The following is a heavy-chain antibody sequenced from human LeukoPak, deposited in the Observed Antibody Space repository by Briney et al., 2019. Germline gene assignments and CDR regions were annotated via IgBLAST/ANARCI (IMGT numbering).Heavy chain of an antibody. J-gene: IGHJ4*02. CDR2: ISGSGSGT. D-gene: IGHD5-24*01. Sequence: GESLRLSCATSGFTFSTYAMSRVRQAPGKGLEWVSLISGSGSGTHYADSVKGRFTISRDNSKNMLYLHMNSLRADDTAVYYCARSGTEDGYNIYFDHWGQGTLVTVSS. CDR1: GFTFSTYA. CDR3: ARSGTEDGYNIYFDH. V-gene: IGHV3-23*01.